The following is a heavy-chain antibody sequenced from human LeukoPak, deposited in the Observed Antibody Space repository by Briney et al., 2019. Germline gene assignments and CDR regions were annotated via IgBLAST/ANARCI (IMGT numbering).Heavy chain of an antibody. D-gene: IGHD2-2*01. V-gene: IGHV1-3*01. J-gene: IGHJ5*02. CDR2: INAGNGNT. CDR3: ARAPRGNSGYCSSTSCTDHRYNWFDP. CDR1: GYTFTNYA. Sequence: ASVKVSCKASGYTFTNYAMHWVRQAPGQRLEWMGWINAGNGNTKYSQKLQGRVTITRDTSASTAYMEVSSLRSEDTAVYYCARAPRGNSGYCSSTSCTDHRYNWFDPWGQGTLVTVSS.